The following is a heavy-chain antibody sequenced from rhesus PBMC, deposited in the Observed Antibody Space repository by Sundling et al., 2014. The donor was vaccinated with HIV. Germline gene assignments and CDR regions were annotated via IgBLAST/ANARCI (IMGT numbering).Heavy chain of an antibody. CDR1: GDSLSSPNW. D-gene: IGHD6-31*01. Sequence: QVQLQESGPGLVKPSETLSLTCAVSGDSLSSPNWWNWIRQPPGKGLEWIGYVHGNSPSTNYNSSLKNRVTLSVDTSKNQLSLRLRSLTAADTAVYYCARELPGSGGFDYWGQGILVTVSS. CDR2: VHGNSPST. CDR3: ARELPGSGGFDY. J-gene: IGHJ4*01. V-gene: IGHV4S10*01.